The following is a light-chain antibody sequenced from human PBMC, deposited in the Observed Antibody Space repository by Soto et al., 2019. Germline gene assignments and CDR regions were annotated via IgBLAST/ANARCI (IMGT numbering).Light chain of an antibody. CDR3: QQRSNWPLT. CDR2: DAS. Sequence: EIVLTQSPATLSLSPGERATLSCRASQSVSSYLAWYQQKPGQAPRLLIYDASNRPNGIPARFSGSVSGTDFTLTISSLEPEDFAVYYCQQRSNWPLTFGGGTTVEIK. CDR1: QSVSSY. V-gene: IGKV3-11*01. J-gene: IGKJ4*01.